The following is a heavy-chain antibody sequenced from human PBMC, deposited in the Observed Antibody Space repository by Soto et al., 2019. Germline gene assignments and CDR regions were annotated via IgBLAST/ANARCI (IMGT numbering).Heavy chain of an antibody. J-gene: IGHJ6*02. V-gene: IGHV3-9*01. D-gene: IGHD2-2*01. Sequence: EVQLVESGGGLVQPGRSLRLSCAASGFTFDDYAMHWVRQAPGKGLEWVAGIDWNSGSVDYADSVKGRVTISRDNADMSLFLQMKSLRTEDTAYYYCVKGRGSYQVKYGMDVSGQGTAVTVSS. CDR1: GFTFDDYA. CDR3: VKGRGSYQVKYGMDV. CDR2: IDWNSGSV.